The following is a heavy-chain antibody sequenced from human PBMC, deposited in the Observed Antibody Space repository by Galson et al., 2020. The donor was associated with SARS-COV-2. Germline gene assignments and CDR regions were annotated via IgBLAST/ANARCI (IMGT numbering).Heavy chain of an antibody. CDR1: GASVTGTTYY. J-gene: IGHJ4*02. D-gene: IGHD3-3*01. V-gene: IGHV4-61*09. Sequence: SETLSLTCTVSGASVTGTTYYWNWIRQPAGNGLEWIGHIYSSGSANYNPSHKSRATISVDTSKGHFSLKLSSVTAADTAVYYCAGYDFWTASYSWGQGTLVTVSS. CDR2: IYSSGSA. CDR3: AGYDFWTASYS.